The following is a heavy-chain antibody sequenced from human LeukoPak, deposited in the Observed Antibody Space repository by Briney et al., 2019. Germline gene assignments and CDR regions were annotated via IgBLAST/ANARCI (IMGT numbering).Heavy chain of an antibody. V-gene: IGHV3-23*01. CDR3: AARPLMPPRFDY. CDR2: ISNGGGTA. CDR1: GFTFSTYP. D-gene: IGHD2-2*01. Sequence: GGSLRLSCAASGFTFSTYPMSWVRQAPGKGLQWVSAISNGGGTAYYAESVKGRFTISRDNSKSTLYLQMNSLRAEDTAIYYCAARPLMPPRFDYWGQGTLATVSS. J-gene: IGHJ4*02.